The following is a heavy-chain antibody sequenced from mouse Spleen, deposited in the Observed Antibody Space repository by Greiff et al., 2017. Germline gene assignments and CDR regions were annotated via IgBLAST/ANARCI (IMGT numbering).Heavy chain of an antibody. D-gene: IGHD1-1*01. Sequence: EVQLQESGGGLVKPGGSLKLSCAASGFTFSDYGMHWVRQAPEKGLEWVAYISSGSSTIYYADTVKGRFTISRDNAKNTLFLQMTSLRSEDTAMYYCAKFSLRYSWFAYWGQGTLVTVSA. CDR2: ISSGSSTI. V-gene: IGHV5-17*01. J-gene: IGHJ3*01. CDR3: AKFSLRYSWFAY. CDR1: GFTFSDYG.